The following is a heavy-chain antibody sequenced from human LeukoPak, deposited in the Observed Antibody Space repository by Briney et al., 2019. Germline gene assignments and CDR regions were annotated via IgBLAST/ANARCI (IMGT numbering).Heavy chain of an antibody. V-gene: IGHV4-4*07. D-gene: IGHD5-24*01. CDR1: GVSISGFY. CDR2: IYSSGTT. CDR3: ARDSDGADY. Sequence: SETLSLTCTVSGVSISGFYWSWVRQPAGKGLEWIGQIYSSGTTKCNPSLKSRVTMSVDTSKNQFSLQLNSVTAADTAVYYCARDSDGADYWGQGTLVTVSS. J-gene: IGHJ4*02.